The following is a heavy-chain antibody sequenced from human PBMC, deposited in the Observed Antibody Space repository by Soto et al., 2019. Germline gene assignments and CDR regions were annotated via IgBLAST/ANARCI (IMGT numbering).Heavy chain of an antibody. D-gene: IGHD3-10*01. CDR3: AKDRDYPRDYFHY. CDR1: GFTFNNYA. V-gene: IGHV3-23*01. Sequence: GGSLRLSCAASGFTFNNYAMSWVRQAPGKGLEWVSAISPNGQGIYYADSVKGRFIISRDNSKNTVFLHMDSLTAEDTAVYYCAKDRDYPRDYFHYWGQGTLVTVSS. J-gene: IGHJ4*02. CDR2: ISPNGQGI.